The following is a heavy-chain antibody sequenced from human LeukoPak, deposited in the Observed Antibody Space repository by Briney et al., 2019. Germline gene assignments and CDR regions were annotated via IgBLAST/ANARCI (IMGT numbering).Heavy chain of an antibody. CDR3: ARMYGQQLVRKEYFQH. D-gene: IGHD6-13*01. CDR2: IIPILGIA. J-gene: IGHJ1*01. CDR1: GGTFSRYT. V-gene: IGHV1-69*02. Sequence: SVKVSCKASGGTFSRYTISWVRQAPGQGLDWMGRIIPILGIANYAQKFQSRVTITADKSTSTAYMELSSLRSEDTAVYYCARMYGQQLVRKEYFQHWGQGTLVTVSS.